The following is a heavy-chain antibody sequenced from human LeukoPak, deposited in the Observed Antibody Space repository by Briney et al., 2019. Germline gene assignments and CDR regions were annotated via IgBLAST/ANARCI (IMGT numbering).Heavy chain of an antibody. CDR3: ARDNGLRFHPGMWMAFDI. D-gene: IGHD1-1*01. Sequence: SETLSLTCTVSGGSISSGDYYWSWIRQPPGKGLEWIGYIYYSGSTYYNPSLKSRVTMSVDTSKNQFSLKLSSVTAADTAVYYCARDNGLRFHPGMWMAFDIWGQGTMVTVSS. J-gene: IGHJ3*02. CDR1: GGSISSGDYY. CDR2: IYYSGST. V-gene: IGHV4-30-4*01.